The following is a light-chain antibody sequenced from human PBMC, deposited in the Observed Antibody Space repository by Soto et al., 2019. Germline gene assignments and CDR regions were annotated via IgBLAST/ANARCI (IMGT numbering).Light chain of an antibody. CDR1: SSVVGGYNY. CDR2: DVS. J-gene: IGLJ2*01. CDR3: SSNTSSSSVV. V-gene: IGLV2-14*01. Sequence: QSALTQPASVSGSPGQSITISCTGTSSVVGGYNYVSWYQQHPGKAPKLMIYDVSNRPSGVSNRFSGSKSGNTASLTISGLQAEDEADYYCSSNTSSSSVVFGGGTKVTVL.